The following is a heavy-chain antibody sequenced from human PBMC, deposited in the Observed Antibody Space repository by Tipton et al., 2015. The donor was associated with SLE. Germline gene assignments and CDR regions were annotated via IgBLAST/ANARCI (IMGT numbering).Heavy chain of an antibody. CDR3: ARGIRSGSWNY. D-gene: IGHD1-26*01. CDR1: GGSISSYY. J-gene: IGHJ4*02. CDR2: IYYSGST. V-gene: IGHV4-59*01. Sequence: TLSLTCTVSGGSISSYYWSWIRQPPGKGLEWIGYIYYSGSTNYNPSLKGRVTISVDTSKNQFSLKLSSVTAADTAVYYCARGIRSGSWNYWGQGTLVTVSS.